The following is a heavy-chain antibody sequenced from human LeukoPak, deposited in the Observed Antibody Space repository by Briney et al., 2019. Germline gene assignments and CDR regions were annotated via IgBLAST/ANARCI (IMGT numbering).Heavy chain of an antibody. CDR1: GGSISTYY. CDR3: ARSEKYSGSGSYSAWFDP. Sequence: PSETLSLTCTVSGGSISTYYWSWIRQPPGKGLEWIGYIIYTGSTNYNPSLKSRVTMSLDTSKNQFSLKLNSVTAADTAVYYCARSEKYSGSGSYSAWFDPWGQGILVAVSS. J-gene: IGHJ5*02. CDR2: IIYTGST. D-gene: IGHD3-10*01. V-gene: IGHV4-59*08.